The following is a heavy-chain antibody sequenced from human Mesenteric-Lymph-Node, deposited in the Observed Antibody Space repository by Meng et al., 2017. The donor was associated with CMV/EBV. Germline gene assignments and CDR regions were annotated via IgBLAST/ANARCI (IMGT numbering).Heavy chain of an antibody. Sequence: GGSLRLTCAASGFSFSSHVMHWVRQAPGRGLEWVAFIRYDGNLKYYADPVKGRFTISRDNSQDTLHLQMNTLRADDTAIYYCAKGRGPNSVTGTPGDYYHYYAMDVWGQGTTVTVSS. CDR1: GFSFSSHV. D-gene: IGHD1-1*01. V-gene: IGHV3-30*02. CDR2: IRYDGNLK. J-gene: IGHJ6*02. CDR3: AKGRGPNSVTGTPGDYYHYYAMDV.